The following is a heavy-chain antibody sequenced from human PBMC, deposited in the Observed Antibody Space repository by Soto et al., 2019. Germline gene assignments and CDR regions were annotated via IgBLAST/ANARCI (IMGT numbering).Heavy chain of an antibody. Sequence: SVKVSCKASGYTFTSYAISWVRQAPGQGLEWMGGIIPIFGTANYAQKFQGRVTITADESTSTAYMELSSLRSEDTAVYYCATDRNTYYDFWSGYYKGDAFDIWGQGTMVTVSS. CDR2: IIPIFGTA. CDR3: ATDRNTYYDFWSGYYKGDAFDI. V-gene: IGHV1-69*13. D-gene: IGHD3-3*01. J-gene: IGHJ3*02. CDR1: GYTFTSYA.